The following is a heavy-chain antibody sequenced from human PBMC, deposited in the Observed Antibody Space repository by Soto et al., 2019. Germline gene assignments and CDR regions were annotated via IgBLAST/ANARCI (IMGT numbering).Heavy chain of an antibody. Sequence: GVTLRLSCSASVFPFYDYAMHWFRQAPGKGLEWVSGISWKTGSIGYADSVKGRFIFSRDNIKNFLYLEMDSLRPEDTALYYCAKAKGEYRGSIDYWGQGALVTVSS. CDR2: ISWKTGSI. D-gene: IGHD5-12*01. V-gene: IGHV3-9*01. CDR3: AKAKGEYRGSIDY. J-gene: IGHJ4*02. CDR1: VFPFYDYA.